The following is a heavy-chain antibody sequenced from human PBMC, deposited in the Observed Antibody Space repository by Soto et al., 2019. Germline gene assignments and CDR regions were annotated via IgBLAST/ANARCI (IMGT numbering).Heavy chain of an antibody. Sequence: PGGSLRLSFAASGYTFSSYAMSWVRQAPGKGLEWVSAISGSGGSTYYADSVKGRFTISRDNSKNTLYLQMNSLRAEDTAVYYCAKDPFIRSWTKYFDYWGQGTLVTVSS. CDR1: GYTFSSYA. CDR3: AKDPFIRSWTKYFDY. D-gene: IGHD6-13*01. V-gene: IGHV3-23*01. J-gene: IGHJ4*02. CDR2: ISGSGGST.